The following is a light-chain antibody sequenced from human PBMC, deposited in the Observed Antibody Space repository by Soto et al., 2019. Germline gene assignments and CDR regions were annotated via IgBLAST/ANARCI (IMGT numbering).Light chain of an antibody. CDR3: SSHTVSSTLV. Sequence: QSALTQPASVSGSPGQSITISCTGTSSDVGGYDYVSWYQQHPGKAPKLMIYDVSDRPSGVSNRFSGSKSGNTASLTISGLQAEDEADYYCSSHTVSSTLVFGAGTKLTVL. CDR2: DVS. J-gene: IGLJ1*01. V-gene: IGLV2-14*01. CDR1: SSDVGGYDY.